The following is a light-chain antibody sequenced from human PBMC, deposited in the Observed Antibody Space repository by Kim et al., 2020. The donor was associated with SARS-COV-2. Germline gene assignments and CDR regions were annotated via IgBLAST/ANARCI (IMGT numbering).Light chain of an antibody. J-gene: IGKJ2*01. CDR3: QQYGSSPYT. V-gene: IGKV3-20*01. Sequence: LSPGESAPLSCRASQSVSSSYLAWYQQKPGQAPRLLIYGASSRATGIPDRFSGSGSGTDFTLTISRLEPEDFAVYYCQQYGSSPYTFGQETKLEI. CDR2: GAS. CDR1: QSVSSSY.